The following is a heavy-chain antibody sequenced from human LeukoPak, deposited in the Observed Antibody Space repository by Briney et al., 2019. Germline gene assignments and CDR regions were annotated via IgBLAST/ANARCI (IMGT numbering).Heavy chain of an antibody. Sequence: GGSLRLSCAASGFTVSYNYMSWVRQAPGKGLEWVSVIYSGGSSYYADSVKGRFTISRDNSKNTLYLQMNSLRAEDTAVYYCAREVPNRDAFDIWGQGTMVTVSS. J-gene: IGHJ3*02. V-gene: IGHV3-66*02. CDR1: GFTVSYNY. CDR3: AREVPNRDAFDI. D-gene: IGHD1-14*01. CDR2: IYSGGSS.